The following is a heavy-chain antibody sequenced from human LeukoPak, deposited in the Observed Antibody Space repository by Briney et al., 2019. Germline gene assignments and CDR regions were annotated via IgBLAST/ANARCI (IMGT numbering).Heavy chain of an antibody. D-gene: IGHD3-3*01. J-gene: IGHJ5*02. Sequence: GGSLRLSCAASGFTFSSYWMSWVRQAPGKGLEWVANIKQDGSEKYYVDSVKGRFTISRDNAKNSLYLQMNSLRAEDTAVYYCAREYSIAYDFWSGSSSTWGQGTLVTVSS. CDR3: AREYSIAYDFWSGSSST. CDR1: GFTFSSYW. V-gene: IGHV3-7*01. CDR2: IKQDGSEK.